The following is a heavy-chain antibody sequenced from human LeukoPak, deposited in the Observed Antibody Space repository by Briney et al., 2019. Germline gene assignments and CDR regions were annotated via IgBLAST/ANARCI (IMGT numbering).Heavy chain of an antibody. CDR1: GFTFSSYE. D-gene: IGHD4-23*01. CDR2: ISSSGSTM. V-gene: IGHV3-48*03. Sequence: GGSLRLSCAASGFTFSSYEMNWVRQAPGKGLEWVSYISSSGSTMYYADSVKGRFTISRDNAKNSLYLQMNSLRAKDTAVYYCARDVDYGGRLDNWGQGTLVTVSS. J-gene: IGHJ4*02. CDR3: ARDVDYGGRLDN.